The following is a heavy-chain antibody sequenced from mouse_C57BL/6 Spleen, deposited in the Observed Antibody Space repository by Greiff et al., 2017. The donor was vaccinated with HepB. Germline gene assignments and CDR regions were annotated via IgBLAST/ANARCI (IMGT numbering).Heavy chain of an antibody. CDR3: AGAYCGTLCYYAMDY. D-gene: IGHD2-10*01. V-gene: IGHV1-64*01. J-gene: IGHJ4*01. Sequence: QVQLQQPGAELVKPGASVKLSCKASGYTFTSYWMHWVKQRPGQGLEWIGMIHPNSGSTNYNEKFKSKATLTVDKSSSTAYMQLSSLTSEDSAVYYGAGAYCGTLCYYAMDYWGQGTSVTVSS. CDR1: GYTFTSYW. CDR2: IHPNSGST.